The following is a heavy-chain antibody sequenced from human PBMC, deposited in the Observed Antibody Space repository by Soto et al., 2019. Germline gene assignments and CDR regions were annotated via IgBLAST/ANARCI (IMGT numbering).Heavy chain of an antibody. Sequence: EVQLLASGGGLVQPGGSLSLSCAASGFTFRSYAMSWVRQALGKGMALVSAISGSGGSTYYADSVKGRFTISKDNTKNTLYQQKNILRAEDPAVYYCAKGSVASVLRLYGMDVLGQGNTVTVSS. D-gene: IGHD2-8*01. J-gene: IGHJ6*02. CDR2: ISGSGGST. V-gene: IGHV3-23*01. CDR3: AKGSVASVLRLYGMDV. CDR1: GFTFRSYA.